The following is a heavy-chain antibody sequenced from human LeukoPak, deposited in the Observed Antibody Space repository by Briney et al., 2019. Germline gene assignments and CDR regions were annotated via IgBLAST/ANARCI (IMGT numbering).Heavy chain of an antibody. D-gene: IGHD3-3*01. V-gene: IGHV4-34*01. J-gene: IGHJ3*02. CDR1: GGSFSGYY. CDR2: INHSGST. Sequence: SETLSLTCAVYGGSFSGYYWSWIRQPPGKGLEWIGEINHSGSTNYNPSLKSRVTISLDTSKNQFSLKLNSVTAADTAVYYCARRGMVIFGVVTGHGAFDIWGEGTMVSVSS. CDR3: ARRGMVIFGVVTGHGAFDI.